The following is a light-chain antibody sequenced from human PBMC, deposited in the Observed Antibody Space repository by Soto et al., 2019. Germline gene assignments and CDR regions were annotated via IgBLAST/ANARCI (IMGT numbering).Light chain of an antibody. J-gene: IGKJ1*01. CDR2: AAS. CDR1: QTISSY. CDR3: QQSYSIPWT. Sequence: DIQMAQSPSSLSASVGDRVTITCRTSQTISSYLNWYQQKPGKAPKLLIYAASSSQSGVPSRFSGSGSGTDFTLTISNLQPEDFATYYCQQSYSIPWTFGQGTKVDIK. V-gene: IGKV1-39*01.